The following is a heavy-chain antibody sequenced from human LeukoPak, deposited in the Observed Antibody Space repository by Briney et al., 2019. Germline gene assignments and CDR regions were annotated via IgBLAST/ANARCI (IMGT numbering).Heavy chain of an antibody. V-gene: IGHV3-23*01. J-gene: IGHJ4*02. CDR1: GFTFSKNA. CDR2: ISDNGVNT. Sequence: GGSLRPSCAASGFTFSKNAMSWVRQAPGKGLEWVSTISDNGVNTFYADSVKGRFTISRDNSKNTLHLQMNSLTADDTAIYYCAKDILDYWGQGTLVTVSS. CDR3: AKDILDY.